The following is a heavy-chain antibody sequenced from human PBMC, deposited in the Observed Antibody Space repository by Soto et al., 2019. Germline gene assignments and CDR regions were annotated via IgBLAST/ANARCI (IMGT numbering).Heavy chain of an antibody. CDR3: ARGSVNETPFYTLVSNYAFDI. J-gene: IGHJ3*02. CDR2: IDPSGGVT. CDR1: GYTFTKFH. V-gene: IGHV1-46*01. Sequence: ASVKVSCKASGYTFTKFHIHWVRQAPGQGLEWMGMIDPSGGVTRDAQRFQGRITITSDTSTSSAYMELSSLRSEDTAVYYCARGSVNETPFYTLVSNYAFDIWGQGTMVTVSS. D-gene: IGHD2-2*02.